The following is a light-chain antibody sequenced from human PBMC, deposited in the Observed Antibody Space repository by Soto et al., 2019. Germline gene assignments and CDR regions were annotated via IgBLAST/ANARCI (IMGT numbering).Light chain of an antibody. CDR2: DAS. Sequence: DIQMTQSPSSLSASVGDKVTITCRASQSISSYLIWYQQKPGKAPKLLIYDASSLQSGVPSRFSGSGSGTAFTLTISSLQPEDFSTYYCQQSDTVPRTFGQGTKLEIK. CDR3: QQSDTVPRT. CDR1: QSISSY. J-gene: IGKJ2*01. V-gene: IGKV1-39*01.